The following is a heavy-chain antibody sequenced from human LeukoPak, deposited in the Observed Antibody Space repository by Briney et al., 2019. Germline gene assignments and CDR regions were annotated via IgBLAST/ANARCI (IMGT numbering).Heavy chain of an antibody. D-gene: IGHD6-19*01. Sequence: GASVRVSCKASGYTFTGYFLHWVRQAPGQGLEWMGWINPNSGGTNYAQKFQDWVTMTRDTSITTAYMELSRLRSDDTAMYYCARVFSSDWYGDFDYWGQGTLVTVSA. V-gene: IGHV1-2*04. J-gene: IGHJ4*02. CDR1: GYTFTGYF. CDR3: ARVFSSDWYGDFDY. CDR2: INPNSGGT.